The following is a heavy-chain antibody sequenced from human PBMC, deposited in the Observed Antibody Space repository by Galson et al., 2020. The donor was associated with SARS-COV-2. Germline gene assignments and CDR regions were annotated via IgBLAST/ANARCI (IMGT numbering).Heavy chain of an antibody. CDR3: ARVAGIPYYYHYGMDV. V-gene: IGHV1-3*01. Sequence: ASVKVSCKASGYTFTSYAMHWVRQAPGQRLEWMGWINAGNGNIKYSQKFQGRVTITRDTFATTAYMELSSLRSEDTAVYYCARVAGIPYYYHYGMDVGGQGTTVTVSS. CDR1: GYTFTSYA. D-gene: IGHD6-19*01. CDR2: INAGNGNI. J-gene: IGHJ6*02.